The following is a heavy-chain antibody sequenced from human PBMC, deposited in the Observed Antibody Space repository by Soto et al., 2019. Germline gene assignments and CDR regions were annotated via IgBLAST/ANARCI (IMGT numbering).Heavy chain of an antibody. CDR2: ISDSGST. J-gene: IGHJ4*02. CDR3: ARGGSCSWYGFYFFDN. D-gene: IGHD6-13*01. Sequence: QVQVQESGPGLVKPSETLSLTCTVSGGSMSSYFWSWIRQPPGRGLEWIGYISDSGSTNYKTSLKSRVTISVDTSKNQFSLKVTSVTAADTAVYYCARGGSCSWYGFYFFDNWGPGTLVTVSS. CDR1: GGSMSSYF. V-gene: IGHV4-59*12.